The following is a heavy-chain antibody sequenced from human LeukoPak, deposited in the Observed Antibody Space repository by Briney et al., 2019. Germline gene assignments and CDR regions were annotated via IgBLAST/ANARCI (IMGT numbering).Heavy chain of an antibody. CDR1: GFTFSDYW. CDR2: IDTSGSST. CDR3: ARSNHADDF. D-gene: IGHD1-14*01. Sequence: GGPLRLSCAASGFTFSDYWMLWVRQVPGKGLVWVSRIDTSGSSTTYADYVKGRFTISRDNAKNTLYLQMDSLRAEDTGVYYCARSNHADDFWGQGTLVTVSS. J-gene: IGHJ4*02. V-gene: IGHV3-74*03.